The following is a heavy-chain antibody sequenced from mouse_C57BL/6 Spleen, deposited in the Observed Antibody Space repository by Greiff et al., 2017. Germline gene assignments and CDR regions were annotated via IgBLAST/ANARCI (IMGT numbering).Heavy chain of an antibody. CDR1: GYTFTSYW. V-gene: IGHV1-59*01. Sequence: QVQLQQPGAELVRPGTSVKLSCKASGYTFTSYWMHWVKQRPGQGLEWIGVIDPSDSYTNYNQKFKGKATLTVDTSSSTAYMQLSSLTSEDSAVYYCARKAGYGYDDYAMDYWGQGTSVTVSS. D-gene: IGHD2-2*01. J-gene: IGHJ4*01. CDR3: ARKAGYGYDDYAMDY. CDR2: IDPSDSYT.